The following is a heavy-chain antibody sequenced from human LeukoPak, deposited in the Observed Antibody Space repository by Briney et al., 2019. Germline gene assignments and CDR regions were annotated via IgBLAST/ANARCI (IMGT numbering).Heavy chain of an antibody. CDR3: AKDHSATYCSSTSCYDNWFDP. V-gene: IGHV3-9*01. J-gene: IGHJ5*02. CDR1: GFTFDDYA. CDR2: ISWNSGSI. Sequence: GGSLRLSCAASGFTFDDYAMHWVRQAPGKGLEWVSGISWNSGSIGYTDSVKGRFTISRDNAKNSLYLQMNSLRAEDTALNYCAKDHSATYCSSTSCYDNWFDPWGQGTLVTVSS. D-gene: IGHD2-2*01.